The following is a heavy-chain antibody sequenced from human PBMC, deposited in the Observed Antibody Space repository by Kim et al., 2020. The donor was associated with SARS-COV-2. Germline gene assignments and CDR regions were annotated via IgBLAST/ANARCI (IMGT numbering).Heavy chain of an antibody. Sequence: GGSLRLSCVASGFNFGTFDMSWVRQAPGKGLKWVSVIKGRDDSTYYAESLKGRFTVSRDSARNTLYLQMNSLRSDDTAIYYCVKGAWLASWGPGTLVTV. D-gene: IGHD5-12*01. CDR2: IKGRDDST. J-gene: IGHJ4*02. CDR3: VKGAWLAS. CDR1: GFNFGTFD. V-gene: IGHV3-23*01.